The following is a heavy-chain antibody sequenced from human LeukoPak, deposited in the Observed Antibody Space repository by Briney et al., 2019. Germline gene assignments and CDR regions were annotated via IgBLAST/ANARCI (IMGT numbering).Heavy chain of an antibody. Sequence: SETLSLTCTVSGGSISSSSYYWGWIRQPPGKGLEWIGSIYYSGSTYYNPSLKSRVTISVDTSKNQFSLKLSSVTAADTAVYYCARTSIAAAGTDYGGQGTLVTVSS. CDR3: ARTSIAAAGTDY. D-gene: IGHD6-13*01. J-gene: IGHJ4*02. CDR2: IYYSGST. V-gene: IGHV4-39*01. CDR1: GGSISSSSYY.